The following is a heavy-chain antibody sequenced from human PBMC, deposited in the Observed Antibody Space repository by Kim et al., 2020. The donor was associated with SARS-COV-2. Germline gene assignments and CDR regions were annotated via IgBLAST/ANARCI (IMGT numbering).Heavy chain of an antibody. CDR2: INHSGST. D-gene: IGHD3-9*01. J-gene: IGHJ5*02. CDR1: GGSFSGYY. Sequence: SETLSLTCAVYGGSFSGYYWSWIRQPPGKGLEWIGEINHSGSTNYNPSLKSRVTISVDTSKNQFSLKLSSVTAADTAVYYCARGLPVLRYSKNWFDPWGQGTLVTVSS. V-gene: IGHV4-34*01. CDR3: ARGLPVLRYSKNWFDP.